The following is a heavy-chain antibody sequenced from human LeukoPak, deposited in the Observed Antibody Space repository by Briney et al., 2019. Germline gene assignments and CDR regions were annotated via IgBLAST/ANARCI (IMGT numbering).Heavy chain of an antibody. J-gene: IGHJ4*02. V-gene: IGHV1-8*01. D-gene: IGHD6-19*01. Sequence: GASVKVSCKASGYTFTSYDINWVGQATGQGVEWMGWMNPNSGNTGYAQKIQGRVTMTSNTSITTAYMELSSLRSEDTAVYYCARGSGYSSGLADYWGQGTLVTVSS. CDR2: MNPNSGNT. CDR3: ARGSGYSSGLADY. CDR1: GYTFTSYD.